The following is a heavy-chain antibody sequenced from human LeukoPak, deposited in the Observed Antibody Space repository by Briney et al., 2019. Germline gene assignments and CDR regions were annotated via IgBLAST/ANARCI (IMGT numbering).Heavy chain of an antibody. Sequence: SVKVSCKASGGAFSSYAISWVRQAPGQGLEWMGRIIPIFGTANYAQKFQGRVTITTDESTSTAYMELSSLRSEDTAVYYCARANMIVAPHPLGYWGQGTLVTVSS. CDR2: IIPIFGTA. D-gene: IGHD3-22*01. J-gene: IGHJ4*02. CDR1: GGAFSSYA. CDR3: ARANMIVAPHPLGY. V-gene: IGHV1-69*05.